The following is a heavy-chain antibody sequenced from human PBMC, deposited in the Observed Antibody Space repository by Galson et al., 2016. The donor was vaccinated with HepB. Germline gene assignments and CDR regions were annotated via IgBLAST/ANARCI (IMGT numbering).Heavy chain of an antibody. CDR2: MNPNNANT. Sequence: SVKVSCKASGYTFTSYDINWVRQATGQGLEWMGWMNPNNANTGYAQKFQDRITMTRSTSMSTAYMELSSLTSEDTAVYFCARATYSIPYYFDSWGQGTLVTVSS. J-gene: IGHJ4*02. V-gene: IGHV1-8*01. CDR3: ARATYSIPYYFDS. D-gene: IGHD4-11*01. CDR1: GYTFTSYD.